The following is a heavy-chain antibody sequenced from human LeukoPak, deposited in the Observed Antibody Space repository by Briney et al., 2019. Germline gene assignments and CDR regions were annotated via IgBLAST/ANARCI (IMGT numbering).Heavy chain of an antibody. J-gene: IGHJ4*02. CDR2: IYTSGST. V-gene: IGHV4-61*02. Sequence: SETLSLTCTVSGGTISSGSYYWSWIRQPPGKGLEWIGRIYTSGSTNYNPSLKSRVTISVDTSKNQFSLKLSSVTAADTAVYYCARARLLWFGELPYGFDYWGQGTLVTVSS. D-gene: IGHD3-10*01. CDR3: ARARLLWFGELPYGFDY. CDR1: GGTISSGSYY.